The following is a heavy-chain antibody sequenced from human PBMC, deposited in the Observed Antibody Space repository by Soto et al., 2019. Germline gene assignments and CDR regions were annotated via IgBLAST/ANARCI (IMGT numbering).Heavy chain of an antibody. CDR2: INPNSGGT. CDR3: ARVVYAGSGSYYANWFDP. D-gene: IGHD3-10*01. J-gene: IGHJ5*02. Sequence: GASVKVSGKASGYTFTGYYMHWVRQAPGQGLEWMGWINPNSGGTNYAQKFQGRVTMTRDTSISTAYMEVSRLRSDDTAVYYCARVVYAGSGSYYANWFDPWGQGTLVTVSS. CDR1: GYTFTGYY. V-gene: IGHV1-2*02.